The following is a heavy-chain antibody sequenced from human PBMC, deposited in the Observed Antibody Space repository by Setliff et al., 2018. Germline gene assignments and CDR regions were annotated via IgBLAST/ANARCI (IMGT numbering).Heavy chain of an antibody. CDR3: ARDTGAQWLIAFDI. CDR1: GGSISSYY. CDR2: IYYSGST. D-gene: IGHD6-19*01. V-gene: IGHV4-59*01. Sequence: PSETLSLTCTVSGGSISSYYWSWIRQPPGKGLEWIGYIYYSGSTNYNPSLKSRVTISVDTSKNQFSLKLSSVTAADTAVYYCARDTGAQWLIAFDIWGQGTMVTVSS. J-gene: IGHJ3*02.